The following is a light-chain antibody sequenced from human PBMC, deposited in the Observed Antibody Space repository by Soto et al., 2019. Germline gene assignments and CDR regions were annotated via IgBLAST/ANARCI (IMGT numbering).Light chain of an antibody. J-gene: IGKJ4*01. CDR2: DAS. V-gene: IGKV1-33*01. CDR1: QDISNY. Sequence: DLQMTQSPSSLSASVGDRVTITCQASQDISNYLNWYQQKPGKAPKLLIYDASNLETGVPSRFSGSGSVTDFTFTISSLQPEDISTYYCQQYDNLLTFGGGTKVEIK. CDR3: QQYDNLLT.